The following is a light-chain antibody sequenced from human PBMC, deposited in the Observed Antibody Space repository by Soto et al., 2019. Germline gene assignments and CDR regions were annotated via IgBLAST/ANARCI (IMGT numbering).Light chain of an antibody. CDR2: DAS. V-gene: IGKV3-20*01. J-gene: IGKJ4*01. Sequence: EIVLTQSPGTLSLSPGERATLSCRASQSVANNYLAWYQQKPGQAPRLLIYDASSRATGIPDRFSGSGSGTDFTLTISRLEPEDFAVYYCERYGSTPLTFGGGTKVEI. CDR1: QSVANNY. CDR3: ERYGSTPLT.